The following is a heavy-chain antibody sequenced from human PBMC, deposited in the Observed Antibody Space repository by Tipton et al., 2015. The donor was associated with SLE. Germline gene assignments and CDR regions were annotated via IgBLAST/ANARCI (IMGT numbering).Heavy chain of an antibody. D-gene: IGHD4-23*01. V-gene: IGHV3-53*05. J-gene: IGHJ6*02. CDR3: ARGRWYGLDV. Sequence: SVEGRFTISRDNSKNTIYLQMDSLRAEDTAVYYCARGRWYGLDVWGQGTTVTVSS.